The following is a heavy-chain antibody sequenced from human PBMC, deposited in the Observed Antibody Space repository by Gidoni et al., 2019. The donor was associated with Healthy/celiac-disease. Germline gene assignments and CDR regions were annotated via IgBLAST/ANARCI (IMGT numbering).Heavy chain of an antibody. J-gene: IGHJ4*02. V-gene: IGHV4-39*01. CDR1: GGSISSSSYY. CDR3: ARHIIRSGGSCYHDY. D-gene: IGHD2-15*01. CDR2: IYYSGST. Sequence: QLQLQESGPGLVKPSETLSLTCTVSGGSISSSSYYWGWIRQPPGKGLEWIGSIYYSGSTYYNPSLKSRVTISVDTSKNQFSLKLSSVTAADTAVYYCARHIIRSGGSCYHDYWGQGTLVTVSS.